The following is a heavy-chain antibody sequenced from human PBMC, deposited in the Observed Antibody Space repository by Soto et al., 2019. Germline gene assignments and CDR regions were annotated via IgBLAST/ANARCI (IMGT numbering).Heavy chain of an antibody. Sequence: GGSLRLSCAASGFTFINYGMSWVRQAPGKGLEWVSGISASGGSTYYADSVKGRFTISRDNSKSTLYLQMNSLRAEDTAVYYCAKDISSYFEARMDIWGQGTTLTVSS. J-gene: IGHJ6*02. D-gene: IGHD3-22*01. V-gene: IGHV3-23*01. CDR1: GFTFINYG. CDR2: ISASGGST. CDR3: AKDISSYFEARMDI.